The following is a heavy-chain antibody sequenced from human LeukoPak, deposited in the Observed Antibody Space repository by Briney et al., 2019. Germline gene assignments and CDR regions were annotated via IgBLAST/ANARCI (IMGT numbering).Heavy chain of an antibody. CDR2: INHSGST. Sequence: KPSETLSLTCAVYGGSFSGYYWSWIRQPPGKGLEWIGEINHSGSTNYNPSLKSRVTISVDTSKNQFSLKLSSVTAADTAVYYCARSTQGGYSSSWYRYWGQGTLVTVSS. J-gene: IGHJ4*02. D-gene: IGHD6-13*01. V-gene: IGHV4-34*01. CDR1: GGSFSGYY. CDR3: ARSTQGGYSSSWYRY.